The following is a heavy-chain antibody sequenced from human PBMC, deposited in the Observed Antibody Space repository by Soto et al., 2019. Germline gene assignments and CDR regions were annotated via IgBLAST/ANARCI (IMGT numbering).Heavy chain of an antibody. CDR2: IIPILGIA. D-gene: IGHD6-19*01. CDR1: GGTFSSYT. CDR3: ARDGGIAVAGDEDYYYGMDV. Sequence: SLKVSCKASGGTFSSYTISWVRQAPGQGLEWMGRIIPILGIANYAQKFQGRVTITADKSTSTAYMELSSLRSEDTAVYYCARDGGIAVAGDEDYYYGMDVWGQGTTVTVSS. J-gene: IGHJ6*02. V-gene: IGHV1-69*04.